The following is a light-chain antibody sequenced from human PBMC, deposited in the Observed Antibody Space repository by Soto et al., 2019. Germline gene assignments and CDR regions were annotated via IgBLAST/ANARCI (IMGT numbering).Light chain of an antibody. J-gene: IGKJ1*01. V-gene: IGKV1-5*01. CDR3: QQYNSSSPT. Sequence: DIHMTQSPSALSASVGDRVTIACRASQSVSDWLAWYQQKPGKAPKLLIYDTSTLESGVRSRFGASGSGTDFTLTISSLRHDDFATYYCQQYNSSSPTFGQGTKVDSK. CDR1: QSVSDW. CDR2: DTS.